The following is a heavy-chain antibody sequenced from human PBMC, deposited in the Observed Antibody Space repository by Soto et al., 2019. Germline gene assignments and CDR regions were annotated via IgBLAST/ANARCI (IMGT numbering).Heavy chain of an antibody. CDR1: GLTFSTYA. CDR3: AKVKAWELHSIAPFDP. V-gene: IGHV3-23*01. J-gene: IGHJ5*02. Sequence: QPRGSLTLSCASSGLTFSTYAMSWVGQAPGKGLEWVSAISGSGCSTYYADSVKGRFTISIDNSKNTLYLQMNSLRAEDTAVYYCAKVKAWELHSIAPFDPWGQGTMVTVSS. D-gene: IGHD1-7*01. CDR2: ISGSGCST.